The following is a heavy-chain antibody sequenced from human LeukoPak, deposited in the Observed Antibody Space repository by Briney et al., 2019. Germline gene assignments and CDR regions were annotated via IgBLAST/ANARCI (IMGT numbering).Heavy chain of an antibody. CDR3: ARDTTIDYYDSRDAFHI. D-gene: IGHD3-22*01. Sequence: GGSLRLSCAASGFSFSSSNINWVRQAPGKGLEWVSSISSSSTYIYYADSVRGRFTISRDNAKSSLYLQMSSLRAEDTAMYYCARDTTIDYYDSRDAFHIWGQGTMVTVSS. V-gene: IGHV3-21*01. CDR2: ISSSSTYI. CDR1: GFSFSSSN. J-gene: IGHJ3*02.